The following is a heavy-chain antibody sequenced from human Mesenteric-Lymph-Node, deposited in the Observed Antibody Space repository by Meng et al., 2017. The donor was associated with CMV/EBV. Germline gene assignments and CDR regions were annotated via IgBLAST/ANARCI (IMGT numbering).Heavy chain of an antibody. V-gene: IGHV3-48*04. CDR2: ISSSGSTI. Sequence: GESLKISCAASGFTFSSYSMNWVRQAPGKGLEWVSYISSSGSTIYYADSVKGRFTISRDNAKNSLYLQMNSLRAEDTAVYYCARDEGLVRLGYFDYWGQGTLVTVSS. CDR1: GFTFSSYS. D-gene: IGHD6-19*01. CDR3: ARDEGLVRLGYFDY. J-gene: IGHJ4*02.